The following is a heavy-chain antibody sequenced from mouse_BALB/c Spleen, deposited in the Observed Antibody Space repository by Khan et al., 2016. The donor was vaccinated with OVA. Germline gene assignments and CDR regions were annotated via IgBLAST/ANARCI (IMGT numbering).Heavy chain of an antibody. Sequence: VQLKESGPSLVKPSQTLSLTCSVTGDSITSGFWNWIRQFPGNKFEYMGYVTYSGNTYYNQSLKSRISITRDTSKSQYYLQLNSMTTEDTATYFCARSYGSWAMDYWGQGTSVTVSA. D-gene: IGHD1-1*01. J-gene: IGHJ4*01. CDR2: VTYSGNT. CDR1: GDSITSGF. CDR3: ARSYGSWAMDY. V-gene: IGHV3-8*02.